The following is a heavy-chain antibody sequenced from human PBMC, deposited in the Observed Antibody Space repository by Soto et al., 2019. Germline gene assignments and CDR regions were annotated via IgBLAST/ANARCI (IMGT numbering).Heavy chain of an antibody. Sequence: PGGTLRLSCAASGFSVSSDYMSWVRQAPGKGMEWVSLIYSGGDTYYADYVKGRFTISRDISSTTIYLHMTSLRADDTAIYYSTTAGSVPANFSISNSYSIDFWGRGTTVTVSS. D-gene: IGHD3-10*01. J-gene: IGHJ6*02. CDR3: TTAGSVPANFSISNSYSIDF. CDR2: IYSGGDT. CDR1: GFSVSSDY. V-gene: IGHV3-53*01.